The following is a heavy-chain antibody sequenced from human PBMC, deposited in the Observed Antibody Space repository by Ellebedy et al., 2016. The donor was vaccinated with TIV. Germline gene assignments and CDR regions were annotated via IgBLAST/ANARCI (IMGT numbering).Heavy chain of an antibody. V-gene: IGHV1-18*04. J-gene: IGHJ4*02. D-gene: IGHD2-21*02. CDR1: GYTFTTYD. Sequence: AASVKVSCKASGYTFTTYDISWVRQAPGQGLEWMGWITAYNGNTNYAQKLQGRVTMTTDTSTSTAYMELRSLRSDDTAVYYCARRHPCGGDCYPIDYWGQGTLVTVSS. CDR3: ARRHPCGGDCYPIDY. CDR2: ITAYNGNT.